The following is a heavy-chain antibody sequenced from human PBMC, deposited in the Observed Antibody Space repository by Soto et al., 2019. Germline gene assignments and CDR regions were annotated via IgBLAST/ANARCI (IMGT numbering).Heavy chain of an antibody. V-gene: IGHV4-31*03. J-gene: IGHJ5*02. CDR1: GGSISSGGYY. Sequence: QVQLQESGPGLVKPSQTLSLTCTVSGGSISSGGYYWSWIRQHPGKGLEWIGYIYYSGSTYYNPSLKSRVTISVDTSKNQFSLKLSSVTAADTAVYYCARRRTIFGVVISDWFDPWGQGTLVTVSS. D-gene: IGHD3-3*01. CDR3: ARRRTIFGVVISDWFDP. CDR2: IYYSGST.